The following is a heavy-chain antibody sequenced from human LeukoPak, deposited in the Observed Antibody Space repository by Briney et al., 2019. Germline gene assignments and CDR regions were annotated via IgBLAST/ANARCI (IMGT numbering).Heavy chain of an antibody. Sequence: GESLKISCKGSGYSFTSSWIAWVRQMPGKGLEWMGIIYPGDSDIRYSPSFQGQVTFSADKSISTAYLQWSSLKASDTAMYCCARPGYSGRAAYVMDVWRQGTTVTVSS. CDR2: IYPGDSDI. V-gene: IGHV5-51*01. CDR1: GYSFTSSW. CDR3: ARPGYSGRAAYVMDV. J-gene: IGHJ6*02. D-gene: IGHD6-13*01.